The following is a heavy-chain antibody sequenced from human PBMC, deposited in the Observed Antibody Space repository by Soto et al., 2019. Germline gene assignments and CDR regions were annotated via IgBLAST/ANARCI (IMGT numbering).Heavy chain of an antibody. V-gene: IGHV1-18*01. Sequence: GASVKVSCKASGYTFTSYGISWVRQAPGQGLEWMGWISAYNGNTNYAQKLQGRVTMTTDTSTSTAYMELRSLRSDDTAVYYCARDDIVLMVYARSFDYWGQGTLVTVSS. CDR2: ISAYNGNT. D-gene: IGHD2-8*01. CDR3: ARDDIVLMVYARSFDY. CDR1: GYTFTSYG. J-gene: IGHJ4*02.